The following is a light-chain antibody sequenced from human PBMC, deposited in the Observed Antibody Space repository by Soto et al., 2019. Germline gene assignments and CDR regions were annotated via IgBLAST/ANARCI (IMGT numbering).Light chain of an antibody. V-gene: IGLV2-14*01. CDR3: NSYTSSSTPDV. CDR2: DVS. J-gene: IGLJ1*01. Sequence: QSALTQPASVSGSPGQSITISCTGTSSDVGGYNYVSWYQQHPGKAPKLMIYDVSIRPSGVSHRFSGSKSGNTASLTISGLQAEDEADYYCNSYTSSSTPDVFGTGTKLTVL. CDR1: SSDVGGYNY.